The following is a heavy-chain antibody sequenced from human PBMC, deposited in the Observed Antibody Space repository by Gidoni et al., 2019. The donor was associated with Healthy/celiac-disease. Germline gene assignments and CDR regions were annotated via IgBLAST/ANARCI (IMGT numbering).Heavy chain of an antibody. CDR2: ISYDGSNK. D-gene: IGHD6-19*01. V-gene: IGHV3-30*18. Sequence: QVQLVESGGGVVQPGRSLRLACAASGFTFRSYGTHWVRQAPGKGLEWVAVISYDGSNKYYADSVKGRFTISRDNSKNTLYLQMNSLRAEDTAVYYCAKDRVGSGWPKYYYYYMDVWGKGTTVTVSS. J-gene: IGHJ6*03. CDR1: GFTFRSYG. CDR3: AKDRVGSGWPKYYYYYMDV.